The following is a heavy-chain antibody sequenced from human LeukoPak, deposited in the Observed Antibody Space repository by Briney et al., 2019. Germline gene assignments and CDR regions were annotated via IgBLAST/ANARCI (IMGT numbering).Heavy chain of an antibody. V-gene: IGHV4-59*01. CDR1: GGSISSYY. CDR3: ARALDWLLPFDY. D-gene: IGHD3-9*01. Sequence: KASETLSLTCTVSGGSISSYYWSWIRQPPGKGLEWIGYIYYSGSTNYNPSLKSRVTISVDTSKNQFSLKLSSVTAADTAVYYCARALDWLLPFDYWGQGTLVTVSS. J-gene: IGHJ4*02. CDR2: IYYSGST.